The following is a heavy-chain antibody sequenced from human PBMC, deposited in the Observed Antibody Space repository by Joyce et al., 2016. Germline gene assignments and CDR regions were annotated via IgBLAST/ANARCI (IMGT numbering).Heavy chain of an antibody. CDR1: GFTVSSNY. D-gene: IGHD2-15*01. J-gene: IGHJ4*02. V-gene: IGHV3-53*01. CDR2: MYKNGNI. CDR3: ATGWWSGVEFVTE. Sequence: EVQLVESGGGLIHPGGSLRLSCAASGFTVSSNYMGWVRQVPAKGVEWVSVMYKNGNIEYSDSVKGRFTLSRDNSQNTVSFQMNNLRAEDTAVYHCATGWWSGVEFVTEWGQGTLVTVSS.